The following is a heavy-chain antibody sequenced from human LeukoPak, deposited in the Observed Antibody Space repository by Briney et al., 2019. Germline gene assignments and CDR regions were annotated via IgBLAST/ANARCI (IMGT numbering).Heavy chain of an antibody. CDR3: ARGGYYDSSGYYYPPYFDY. V-gene: IGHV3-74*01. CDR2: ISSDGSST. Sequence: GGSLRLSCAASGFTFSSYWMHWVRQAPGKGLVWVSRISSDGSSTSYADSVKGRFTISRDNAKNTLYLQMNSLGAEDTAAYYCARGGYYDSSGYYYPPYFDYWGQGTLVTVSS. J-gene: IGHJ4*02. D-gene: IGHD3-22*01. CDR1: GFTFSSYW.